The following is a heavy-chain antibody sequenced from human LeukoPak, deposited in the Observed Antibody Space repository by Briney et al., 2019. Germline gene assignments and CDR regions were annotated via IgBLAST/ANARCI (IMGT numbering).Heavy chain of an antibody. CDR3: ARYYGDFAFDI. Sequence: LRLSCAASGFTFSSYAMSWVRQHPGKALEWIGYIYYSGNTDYNPSLKSRLTISVDTSKNQFSLKLSSMTAADTAVYYCARYYGDFAFDIWGQGTMVTVSS. J-gene: IGHJ3*02. V-gene: IGHV4-31*02. CDR2: IYYSGNT. D-gene: IGHD4-17*01. CDR1: GFTFSSYA.